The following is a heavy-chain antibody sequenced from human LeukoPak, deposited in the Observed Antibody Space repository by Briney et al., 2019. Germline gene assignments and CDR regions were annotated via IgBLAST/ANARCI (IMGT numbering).Heavy chain of an antibody. CDR2: ISAYNGNT. J-gene: IGHJ5*02. D-gene: IGHD3-3*01. CDR1: GYTFTSYG. CDR3: ARDLFTIFGVDRGWFDP. Sequence: ASEKVSCKASGYTFTSYGISWVRQAPGQGLEWMGWISAYNGNTNYAQKLQGRVTMTTDTSTSTAYMELRSLRSDDTAVYYCARDLFTIFGVDRGWFDPWGQGTLVTVSS. V-gene: IGHV1-18*01.